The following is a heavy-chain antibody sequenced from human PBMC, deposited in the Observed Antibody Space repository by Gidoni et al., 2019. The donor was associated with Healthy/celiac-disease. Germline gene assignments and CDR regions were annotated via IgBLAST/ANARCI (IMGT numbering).Heavy chain of an antibody. Sequence: QVQLQQCGAGLLKPSETLSLTCAVYGGSFSGYYWSWIRQPPGKGLEWIGEINHSGSTNYNPSLKSRVTISVDTSKNQFSLKLSSVTAADTAVYYCARETYGINWFDPWGQGTLVTVSS. CDR3: ARETYGINWFDP. V-gene: IGHV4-34*01. D-gene: IGHD4-17*01. J-gene: IGHJ5*02. CDR1: GGSFSGYY. CDR2: INHSGST.